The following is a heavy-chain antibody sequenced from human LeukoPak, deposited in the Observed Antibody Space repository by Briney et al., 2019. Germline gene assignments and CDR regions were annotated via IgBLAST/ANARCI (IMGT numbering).Heavy chain of an antibody. CDR2: ISRNSGAV. Sequence: RRSLRLSCAASGFSFGDYAMYWVRQAPGKGLEWVSGISRNSGAVGYADSVKGRFTISRDNAKNSLSLQMNSLRAEDMALYYCAKGSGNMVRGVLFDYWGQGTLVTVSS. J-gene: IGHJ4*02. D-gene: IGHD3-10*01. V-gene: IGHV3-9*03. CDR1: GFSFGDYA. CDR3: AKGSGNMVRGVLFDY.